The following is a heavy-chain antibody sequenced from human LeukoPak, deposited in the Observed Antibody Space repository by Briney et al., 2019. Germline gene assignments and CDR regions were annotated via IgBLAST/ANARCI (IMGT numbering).Heavy chain of an antibody. V-gene: IGHV1-18*01. Sequence: GASVKVSCKASGYTFTSYGISWVRQAPGQGLEWMGWISAYNGNTNYAQKFQGRVTMTRDTSISTAYMELSRLRSDDTAVYYCAREVDTIFDYWGQGTLVTVSS. D-gene: IGHD5-18*01. CDR3: AREVDTIFDY. J-gene: IGHJ4*02. CDR2: ISAYNGNT. CDR1: GYTFTSYG.